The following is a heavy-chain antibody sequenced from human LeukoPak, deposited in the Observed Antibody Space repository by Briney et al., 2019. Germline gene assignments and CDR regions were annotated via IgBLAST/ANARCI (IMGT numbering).Heavy chain of an antibody. J-gene: IGHJ4*02. CDR1: GYTFTGYY. Sequence: ASVKVSCKASGYTFTGYYMHWVRQAPGQGLEWMGWINPNSGGTNYAQKFQGRVTMTRDTSISTAYMELSRLRSDDTAVYYCARAAAYDSSGYYVVATHQFDYWGQGTLVTVSS. CDR3: ARAAAYDSSGYYVVATHQFDY. CDR2: INPNSGGT. V-gene: IGHV1-2*02. D-gene: IGHD3-22*01.